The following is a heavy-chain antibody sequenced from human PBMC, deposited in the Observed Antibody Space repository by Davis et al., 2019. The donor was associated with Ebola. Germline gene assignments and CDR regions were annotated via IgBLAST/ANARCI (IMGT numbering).Heavy chain of an antibody. Sequence: PSFQGQVTISADKSISTAYLQWSSLKASDTAMYYCARHGEYSGYDFGWFDPWGQGTLVTVSS. V-gene: IGHV5-51*01. D-gene: IGHD5-12*01. J-gene: IGHJ5*02. CDR3: ARHGEYSGYDFGWFDP.